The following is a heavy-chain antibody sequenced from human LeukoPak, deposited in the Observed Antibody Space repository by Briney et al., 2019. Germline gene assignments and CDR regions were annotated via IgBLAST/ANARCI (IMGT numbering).Heavy chain of an antibody. CDR3: ARKGEVTAPTKNAFDI. J-gene: IGHJ3*02. Sequence: GGSLRPSCAASGFTFSTYWMSWVRQAPGKGLEWVANIKQDGSEKYYVDSVKGRFTISRDNAKNSLYLQMNSLRAEDTAVYFCARKGEVTAPTKNAFDIWGQGTMVTVSS. CDR1: GFTFSTYW. V-gene: IGHV3-7*01. D-gene: IGHD2-21*02. CDR2: IKQDGSEK.